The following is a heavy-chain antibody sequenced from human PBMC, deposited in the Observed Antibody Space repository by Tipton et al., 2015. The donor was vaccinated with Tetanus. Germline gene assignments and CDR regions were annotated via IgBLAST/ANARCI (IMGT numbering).Heavy chain of an antibody. V-gene: IGHV4-59*01. CDR2: IFYTGDT. D-gene: IGHD3-3*01. CDR3: VRSHVYRLTLFGEEIPRSGRFDP. CDR1: GGSINNYY. J-gene: IGHJ5*02. Sequence: TLSLTCTVSGGSINNYYWNWIRRSPGKGLEWLGNIFYTGDTDYNPSLRGRATISLDKAKNHFSLRLRSVTAADTALYYCVRSHVYRLTLFGEEIPRSGRFDPWGQGTLVTVSS.